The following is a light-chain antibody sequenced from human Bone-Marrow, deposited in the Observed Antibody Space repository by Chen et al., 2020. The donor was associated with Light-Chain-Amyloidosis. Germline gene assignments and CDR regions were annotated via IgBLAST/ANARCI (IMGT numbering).Light chain of an antibody. CDR2: RDT. CDR3: QSADSSGTYEVI. V-gene: IGLV3-25*03. Sequence: SYELTQPPSVSVSPGQTAMFTCSGDDLPTKYAYWYQEKTGQAPVLEIHRDTERPSGISERFSGSSSGTTATLNISGVQAEDEADYHCQSADSSGTYEVIFGGGTKLTVL. CDR1: DLPTKY. J-gene: IGLJ2*01.